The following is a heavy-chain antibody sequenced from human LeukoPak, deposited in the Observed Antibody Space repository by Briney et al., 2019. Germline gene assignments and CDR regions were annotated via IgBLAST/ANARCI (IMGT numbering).Heavy chain of an antibody. CDR1: GYSISSGYY. D-gene: IGHD1-26*01. J-gene: IGHJ4*02. Sequence: SETLSLTCTVSGYSISSGYYWGWIRPPPGKGLEWIGSIYHSGSTYYNPSLKSRVTISVDTSKNQFSLKLSSVTAADTAVYYCAGGVGATTYFWGQGTLVTVSS. CDR3: AGGVGATTYF. CDR2: IYHSGST. V-gene: IGHV4-38-2*02.